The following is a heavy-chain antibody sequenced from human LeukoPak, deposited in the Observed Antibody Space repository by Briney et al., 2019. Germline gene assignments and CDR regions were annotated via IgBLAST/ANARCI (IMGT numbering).Heavy chain of an antibody. V-gene: IGHV4-34*01. J-gene: IGHJ3*02. D-gene: IGHD2-21*02. CDR3: ARFSRITWGDWGDAFDI. Sequence: SETLSLTCSVYGGSFSDYFWSWIRQSPGKGLEWIGEIDDGGNTNYNPSLMSRVIVSMEKSKKQFSLVMRSVAAADTAEYYCARFSRITWGDWGDAFDIWGQGTTVIVSS. CDR1: GGSFSDYF. CDR2: IDDGGNT.